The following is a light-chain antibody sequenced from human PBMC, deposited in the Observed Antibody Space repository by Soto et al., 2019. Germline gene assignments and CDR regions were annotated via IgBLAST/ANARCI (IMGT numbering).Light chain of an antibody. CDR3: QTWGTGNWV. J-gene: IGLJ3*02. CDR2: LNSDGSH. CDR1: SGHSSYA. V-gene: IGLV4-69*01. Sequence: QPVLTQSPSASASLGAPVKLTCTLSSGHSSYAIAWHQQQPEKGPRYLMKLNSDGSHSKGDGIPDRFSGSSSGAERYLTISSLQSEDEADYYCQTWGTGNWVFGGGTKLTVL.